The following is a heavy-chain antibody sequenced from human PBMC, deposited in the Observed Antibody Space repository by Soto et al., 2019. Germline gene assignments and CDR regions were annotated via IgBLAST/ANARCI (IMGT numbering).Heavy chain of an antibody. V-gene: IGHV4-59*01. CDR1: GGSSSSYY. J-gene: IGHJ5*02. Sequence: TSETLSLTCTVSGGSSSSYYWSWIRQPPGKGLEWIGYIYYSGSTNYNPSLKSRVTISVDTSKNQFSLKLSSVTAADTAVYYCARVPSSSWGHNWFDPWGQGTLVTVSS. D-gene: IGHD6-13*01. CDR3: ARVPSSSWGHNWFDP. CDR2: IYYSGST.